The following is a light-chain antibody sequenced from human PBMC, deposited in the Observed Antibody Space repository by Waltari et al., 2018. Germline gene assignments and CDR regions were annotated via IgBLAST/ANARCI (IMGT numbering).Light chain of an antibody. CDR3: QQYNNWPPKGT. J-gene: IGKJ2*02. CDR1: QSVSSN. Sequence: EIVMTQSPATLSVSQGERATLSCRASQSVSSNLAWYQQKPGQAPRLLIYGASTRATGIPARFSGSWSGTEFTLTISSLQSEDFAVYYCQQYNNWPPKGTFGQGTKLEIK. CDR2: GAS. V-gene: IGKV3-15*01.